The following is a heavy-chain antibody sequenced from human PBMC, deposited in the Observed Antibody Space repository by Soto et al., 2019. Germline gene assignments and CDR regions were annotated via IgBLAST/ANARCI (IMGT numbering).Heavy chain of an antibody. Sequence: SETLSLTCTVSGGSISSGDYYWSWIRQPPGKGLEWIGYIYYSGSTYYNPSLKSRVTISVDTSKNQFSLKLSSVAAADTAVYYCARVKRNYDILTGYHDYGMDVWGQGTTVTVSS. V-gene: IGHV4-30-4*01. J-gene: IGHJ6*02. CDR2: IYYSGST. CDR1: GGSISSGDYY. CDR3: ARVKRNYDILTGYHDYGMDV. D-gene: IGHD3-9*01.